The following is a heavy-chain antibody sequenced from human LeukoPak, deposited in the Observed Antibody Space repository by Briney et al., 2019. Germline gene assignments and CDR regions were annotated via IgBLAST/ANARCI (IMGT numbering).Heavy chain of an antibody. D-gene: IGHD4-17*01. CDR3: ARSPLHSGDYRFDL. J-gene: IGHJ4*02. V-gene: IGHV4-34*01. CDR2: INRDRNA. CDR1: GGSFSGYF. Sequence: SETLSLTCAVYGGSFSGYFWSWVRQSPGKGLEWIGEINRDRNANYNPSLKSRVTISVDTSNKQLSLNMTSVTAADTAVYYCARSPLHSGDYRFDLWGQGTLVTVSS.